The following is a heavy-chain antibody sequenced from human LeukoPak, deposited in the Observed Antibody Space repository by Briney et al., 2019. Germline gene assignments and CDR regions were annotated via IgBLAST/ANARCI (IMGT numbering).Heavy chain of an antibody. CDR1: GFIFSSYA. Sequence: PGGSLRLSCAASGFIFSSYAMSWVRRAPGKGLEWVSAISGGGDNTYYAASVKGRFTTTRDNSKNTLYLQMNSLRAEDTVLYYCATPRSSYYYYGMDVWGQGTTVIVSS. V-gene: IGHV3-23*01. J-gene: IGHJ6*02. CDR3: ATPRSSYYYYGMDV. CDR2: ISGGGDNT.